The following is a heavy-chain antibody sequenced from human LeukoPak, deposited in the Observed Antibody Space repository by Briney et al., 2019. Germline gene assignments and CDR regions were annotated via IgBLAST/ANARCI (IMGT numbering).Heavy chain of an antibody. Sequence: GGSLRLSCAASGFTFSSYAMNWVRQAPGKGLEWVAVILYDGSNIYYADSVKGRFTISREYSKNTLYLQMNSLRAEDTAVYYCARDRRIAADGMDSWGQGALVTVSS. CDR3: ARDRRIAADGMDS. V-gene: IGHV3-30*04. D-gene: IGHD6-13*01. CDR1: GFTFSSYA. J-gene: IGHJ4*02. CDR2: ILYDGSNI.